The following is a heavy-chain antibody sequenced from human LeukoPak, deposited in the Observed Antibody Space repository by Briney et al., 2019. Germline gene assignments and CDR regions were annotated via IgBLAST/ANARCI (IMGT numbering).Heavy chain of an antibody. Sequence: GGSLRLSCAASGFTFSNYGMHWDRQAPGKGLEWVAVLSHEASAQYYTDTVEGRFTISRDNSKNTLYLQMNSLRVEDTAVYYCATDRGWRTSGYYLYYFEYWGQGTLVTFSS. D-gene: IGHD3-3*01. CDR1: GFTFSNYG. CDR2: LSHEASAQ. J-gene: IGHJ4*02. CDR3: ATDRGWRTSGYYLYYFEY. V-gene: IGHV3-30*03.